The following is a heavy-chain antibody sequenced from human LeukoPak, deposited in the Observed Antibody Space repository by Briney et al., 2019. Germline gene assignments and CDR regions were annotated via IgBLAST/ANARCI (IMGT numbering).Heavy chain of an antibody. CDR3: ARDRSAVPAAATANWFDP. Sequence: GGSLRLSCAASGFTFSSYSMNWVRQAPGKGLEWVSYISSSSSTIYYADSVKGRFTISRDNAKNSLYLQMNSLRAEDTAVYYCARDRSAVPAAATANWFDPWGQGTLVTVSS. CDR2: ISSSSSTI. J-gene: IGHJ5*02. V-gene: IGHV3-48*04. D-gene: IGHD2-2*01. CDR1: GFTFSSYS.